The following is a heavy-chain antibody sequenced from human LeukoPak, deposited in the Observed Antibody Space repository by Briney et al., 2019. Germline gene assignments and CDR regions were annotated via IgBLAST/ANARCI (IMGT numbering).Heavy chain of an antibody. J-gene: IGHJ4*02. V-gene: IGHV4-4*07. CDR3: ARCYSYGAKYYFDY. CDR1: GGSISSYY. CDR2: IYTSGST. D-gene: IGHD5-18*01. Sequence: PSETLSLTCTVSGGSISSYYWSWIRQPAGKGLEWIGRIYTSGSTNYNPSLKSRVTMSVDTSKNQFSLKLSSVTAADMAVYYCARCYSYGAKYYFDYWGQGTLVTVSS.